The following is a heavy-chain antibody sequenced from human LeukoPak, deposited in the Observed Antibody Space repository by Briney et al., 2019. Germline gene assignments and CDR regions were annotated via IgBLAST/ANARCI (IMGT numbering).Heavy chain of an antibody. CDR2: IIPIFGTA. J-gene: IGHJ4*02. CDR3: ASKPYYYDSSGYYD. Sequence: GSSVKVSCKASGGTFSSYAISWVRQAPGQGLGWMGGIIPIFGTANYAQKFQGRVTITTDESTSTAYMELSSLRSEDTAVYYCASKPYYYDSSGYYDWGQGTLVTVSS. CDR1: GGTFSSYA. D-gene: IGHD3-22*01. V-gene: IGHV1-69*05.